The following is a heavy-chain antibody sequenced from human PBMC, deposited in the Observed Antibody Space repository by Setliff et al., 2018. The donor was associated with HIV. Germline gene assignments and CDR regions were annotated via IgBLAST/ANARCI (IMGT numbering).Heavy chain of an antibody. J-gene: IGHJ6*03. CDR3: ARGPATSGLAYYMDV. CDR1: GETFNGYF. D-gene: IGHD3-22*01. Sequence: SETLSLTCAVYGETFNGYFWTWIRQSPGKGLEWIGFVYYSGDTNYNPSLKSRASISLDTSKNQFSLNLTSSSAADTAVYYCARGPATSGLAYYMDVWGKGTTVTVSS. V-gene: IGHV4-34*11. CDR2: VYYSGDT.